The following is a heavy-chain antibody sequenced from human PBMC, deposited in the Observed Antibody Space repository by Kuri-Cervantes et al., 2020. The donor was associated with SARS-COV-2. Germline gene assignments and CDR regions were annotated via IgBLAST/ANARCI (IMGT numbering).Heavy chain of an antibody. V-gene: IGHV1-2*02. CDR2: INPNSGGT. CDR3: ARERRGTYYYDSSGYYSGWFDP. D-gene: IGHD3-22*01. CDR1: GYTFTGYY. J-gene: IGHJ5*02. Sequence: ASVKDSCKASGYTFTGYYMHWVRQAPGQGLEWMGWINPNSGGTNYAQKFQGRVTMTRDTSISTAYMELSRLRSDNTAVYYCARERRGTYYYDSSGYYSGWFDPWGQGTLVTVSS.